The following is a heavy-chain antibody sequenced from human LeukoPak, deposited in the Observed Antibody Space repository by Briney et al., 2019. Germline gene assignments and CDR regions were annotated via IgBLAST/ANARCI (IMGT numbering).Heavy chain of an antibody. Sequence: PGGSLRLSCAASGFTFSGSAMHWVRQASGKGLEWVGRIRSKANSYATAYAASVKGRFTISRDDSKNTANLQMNSLKTEDTAVYYCIPYYYGSGSSYNWFDPWGQGTLVTVSS. V-gene: IGHV3-73*01. CDR3: IPYYYGSGSSYNWFDP. D-gene: IGHD3-10*01. CDR1: GFTFSGSA. CDR2: IRSKANSYAT. J-gene: IGHJ5*02.